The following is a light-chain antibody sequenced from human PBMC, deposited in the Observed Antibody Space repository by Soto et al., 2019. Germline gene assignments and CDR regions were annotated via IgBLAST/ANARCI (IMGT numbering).Light chain of an antibody. J-gene: IGLJ1*01. CDR3: QVWDSSRDLHV. Sequence: SYELTQPPAVSVAPGQTARIMCGGNNIESKSVHWYQQKPGQAPVLVVYADDDRPSGIPERFSGSNSGNTATLTITRVEAGDEADYYCQVWDSSRDLHVFGSGTKVTVL. V-gene: IGLV3-21*02. CDR1: NIESKS. CDR2: ADD.